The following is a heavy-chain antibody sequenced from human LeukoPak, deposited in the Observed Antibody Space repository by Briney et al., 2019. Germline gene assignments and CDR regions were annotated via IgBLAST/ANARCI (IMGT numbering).Heavy chain of an antibody. J-gene: IGHJ4*02. V-gene: IGHV3-23*01. CDR3: ARDSY. CDR1: GLSFSTFA. CDR2: LRGNGET. Sequence: GGSLRLSCAASGLSFSTFAMSWVRQGPATGLEWVSSLRGNGETFYADSVKGRFTLSSDSSRNTVYFQLNSLRAEDTAVYYCARDSYWGQGTLVTVSS.